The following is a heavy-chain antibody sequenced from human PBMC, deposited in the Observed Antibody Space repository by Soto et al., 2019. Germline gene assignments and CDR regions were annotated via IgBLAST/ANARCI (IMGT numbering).Heavy chain of an antibody. V-gene: IGHV3-48*02. CDR1: GFTFSIYG. D-gene: IGHD1-26*01. J-gene: IGHJ4*02. Sequence: EVQLVESGGGLVQRGGSLRLSCAASGFTFSIYGMNWVRQAPGRGLEWLSYISSSSATIYYTDSVKGRFTISRDNAKDSLYLDMSSLGDDDTAVYYCAREDIVGATPDYWGQGTLVTVSS. CDR3: AREDIVGATPDY. CDR2: ISSSSATI.